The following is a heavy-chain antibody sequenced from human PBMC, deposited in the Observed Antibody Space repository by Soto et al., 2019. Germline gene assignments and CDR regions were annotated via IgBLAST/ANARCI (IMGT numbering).Heavy chain of an antibody. CDR2: IYYSGTT. CDR3: ARVEGFGAVVPAAIRKKNPDLNWFDP. Sequence: PSETLSLTCTVSGGSISSADFFWTWLRQPPGKGLEWLGYIYYSGTTYYNPSLKGRLIISIDTSRNQFSLSLNSVTAADTAVYFCARVEGFGAVVPAAIRKKNPDLNWFDPWGQGTLVTVSS. D-gene: IGHD2-2*02. CDR1: GGSISSADFF. J-gene: IGHJ5*02. V-gene: IGHV4-30-4*01.